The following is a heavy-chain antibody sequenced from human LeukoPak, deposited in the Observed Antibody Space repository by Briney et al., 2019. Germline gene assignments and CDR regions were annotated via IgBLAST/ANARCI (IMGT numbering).Heavy chain of an antibody. CDR2: IYASGST. J-gene: IGHJ5*02. CDR3: ARDRAPVTMIRGASGGFDP. Sequence: PSETLSLMCTVSGRSISIYYWSWVRQPAGEGLGWIGRIYASGSTNYNPSLKSRVTISVDASKNQFSLRLTSVSAADTAVYYCARDRAPVTMIRGASGGFDPWGQGTLVTVSS. CDR1: GRSISIYY. V-gene: IGHV4-4*07. D-gene: IGHD3-10*01.